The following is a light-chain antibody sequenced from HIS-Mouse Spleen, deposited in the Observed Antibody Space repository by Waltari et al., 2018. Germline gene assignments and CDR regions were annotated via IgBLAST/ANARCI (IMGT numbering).Light chain of an antibody. CDR1: SSDVGGYNY. CDR3: SSYTSSSTLV. CDR2: DVS. Sequence: QSALTQPASVSGSPGQSITISCPGTSSDVGGYNYVPWYQQHPGKAPKLMIYDVSNRPSGVSNRFSGSKSGNTASLTISGLQAEDEADYYCSSYTSSSTLVFGRGTKLTVL. V-gene: IGLV2-14*03. J-gene: IGLJ2*01.